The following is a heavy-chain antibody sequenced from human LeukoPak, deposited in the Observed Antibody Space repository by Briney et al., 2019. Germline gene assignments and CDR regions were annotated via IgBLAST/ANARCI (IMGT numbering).Heavy chain of an antibody. CDR1: GGSISSYY. CDR3: ASGYCGGDCNNWFDP. CDR2: INHSGST. V-gene: IGHV4-34*01. Sequence: SETLSLTCTVSGGSISSYYWNWIRQPAGKGLEWIGEINHSGSTNYNPSLKSRVTISVDTSKNQFSLKLSSVTAADTAVYYCASGYCGGDCNNWFDPWGQGTLVTVSS. D-gene: IGHD2-21*02. J-gene: IGHJ5*02.